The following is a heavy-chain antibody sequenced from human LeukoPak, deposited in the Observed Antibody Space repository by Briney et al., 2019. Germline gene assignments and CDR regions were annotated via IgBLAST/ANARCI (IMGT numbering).Heavy chain of an antibody. V-gene: IGHV3-30*02. J-gene: IGHJ4*02. D-gene: IGHD1-26*01. CDR3: AKDSLRERIVGSTTRGVNDY. CDR2: IRYDGRNK. Sequence: GGSLRLSCVASGFTFSSYGMHWVRQAPGKGLEWVAFIRYDGRNKYYADSVKGRFTISRDNSKNTLYLQMNSLRGEDTAVYYCAKDSLRERIVGSTTRGVNDYWGQGTLVTVSS. CDR1: GFTFSSYG.